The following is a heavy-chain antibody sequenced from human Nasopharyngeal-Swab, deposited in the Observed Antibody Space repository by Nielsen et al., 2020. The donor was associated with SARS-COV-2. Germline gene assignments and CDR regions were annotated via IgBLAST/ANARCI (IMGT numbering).Heavy chain of an antibody. V-gene: IGHV1-18*01. CDR1: GYTFTIYG. J-gene: IGHJ4*02. Sequence: ASVKVSCKASGYTFTIYGITWVRQAPGQGLEWMGRISAYNGNTNYAQKLQGRVTMTTDTSTSTAYMELRSLRSDDTAVYYCATRAVAGFFDYWGQGTLVTVSS. D-gene: IGHD6-19*01. CDR3: ATRAVAGFFDY. CDR2: ISAYNGNT.